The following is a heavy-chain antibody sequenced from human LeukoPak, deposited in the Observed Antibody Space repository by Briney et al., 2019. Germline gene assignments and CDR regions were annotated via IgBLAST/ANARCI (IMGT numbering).Heavy chain of an antibody. V-gene: IGHV4-59*08. D-gene: IGHD3-22*01. CDR2: IYYSGST. CDR3: ARHTMIQTAFDI. Sequence: SETLSLTCTVSGGSISSYYWSWIRQPPGKGLEWIGYIYYSGSTNYNPSLKSRVTLSVDTSKNQFSLKLSSVTAADTAVYYCARHTMIQTAFDIWGQGTMVTVSS. CDR1: GGSISSYY. J-gene: IGHJ3*02.